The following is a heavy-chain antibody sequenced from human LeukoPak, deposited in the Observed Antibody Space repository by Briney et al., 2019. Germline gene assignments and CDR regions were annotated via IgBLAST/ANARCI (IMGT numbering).Heavy chain of an antibody. CDR3: ARRIAVTGSFDY. CDR1: GGSISSYY. CDR2: IYYSGST. V-gene: IGHV4-59*08. D-gene: IGHD6-19*01. J-gene: IGHJ4*02. Sequence: PSETLSLTCTVSGGSISSYYWSWIRQPPGKGLEWIGYIYYSGSTNYNPSLKSRVTISVDTSKNQFSLKLRSVTATDTALYYCARRIAVTGSFDYWGQGTLVTVSS.